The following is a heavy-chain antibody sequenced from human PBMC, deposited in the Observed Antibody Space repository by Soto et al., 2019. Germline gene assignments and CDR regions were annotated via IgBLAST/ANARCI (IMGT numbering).Heavy chain of an antibody. CDR2: INPSGGST. V-gene: IGHV1-46*01. CDR3: ARGDSSGYYLNFDY. CDR1: GYTFTSYY. D-gene: IGHD3-22*01. J-gene: IGHJ4*02. Sequence: ASVKVSCKASGYTFTSYYMHWVRQAPGQGLEWMGVINPSGGSTSYAQKFQGRLTMTRDTSTSTVYMEMGSLRSEDTAVYYCARGDSSGYYLNFDYWGQGTLVTVSS.